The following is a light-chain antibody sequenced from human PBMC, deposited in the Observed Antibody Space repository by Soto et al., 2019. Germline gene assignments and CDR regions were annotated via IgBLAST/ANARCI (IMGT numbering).Light chain of an antibody. CDR1: QSVSSSY. CDR2: GAS. V-gene: IGKV3-20*01. Sequence: EIVLTQSPGTLSLSPGERATLSCRASQSVSSSYLAWYQQKPGQAPRLLIYGASSRATGIPDRFSGSGSGTDFTRTISRLEPEDLAVYYCQQYGSSPPWTFGQGTKVEIK. J-gene: IGKJ1*01. CDR3: QQYGSSPPWT.